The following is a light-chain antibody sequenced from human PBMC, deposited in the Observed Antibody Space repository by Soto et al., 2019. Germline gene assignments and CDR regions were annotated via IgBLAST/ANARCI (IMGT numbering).Light chain of an antibody. J-gene: IGKJ1*01. Sequence: DIHMTQSPSTLSASVGDRVTITCLASQTIDSWLAWYQQRPGKPPNLLIYKASTLASGLPSRFTGSGSGTEFTLTISSLQPDDLAAYYGQQFHTRSPWAVGQGTKVDI. CDR3: QQFHTRSPWA. V-gene: IGKV1-5*03. CDR1: QTIDSW. CDR2: KAS.